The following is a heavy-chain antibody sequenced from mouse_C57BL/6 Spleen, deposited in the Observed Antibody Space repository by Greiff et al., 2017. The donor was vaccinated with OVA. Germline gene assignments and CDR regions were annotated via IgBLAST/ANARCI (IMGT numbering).Heavy chain of an antibody. V-gene: IGHV1-82*01. CDR1: GYAFSSSW. CDR2: IYPGDGDT. D-gene: IGHD4-1*01. Sequence: QVQLQQSGPELVKPGASVKISCTASGYAFSSSWMNWVKQRPGKGLEWIGRIYPGDGDTNYNGKFKGKATLTADKSSSTAYMQLSSLTSEDSAVYFCASTNWGYFDYWGQGTTLTVSS. CDR3: ASTNWGYFDY. J-gene: IGHJ2*01.